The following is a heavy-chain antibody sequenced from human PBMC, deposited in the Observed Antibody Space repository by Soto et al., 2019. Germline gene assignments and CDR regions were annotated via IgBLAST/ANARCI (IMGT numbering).Heavy chain of an antibody. CDR1: SGSISSSNW. D-gene: IGHD2-15*01. CDR3: ASPGGYYSGGSCPDDAFRI. J-gene: IGHJ3*02. V-gene: IGHV4-4*02. CDR2: IYHSGST. Sequence: QVQLQESGPGLVKPSGTLSLTCAFSSGSISSSNWWSWVRQPPGKGLAWIGEIYHSGSTNYNPSLRSRGTISVDKSKNQFSLQLSSGGDADTAVYYCASPGGYYSGGSCPDDAFRIWGQGTMVTVSS.